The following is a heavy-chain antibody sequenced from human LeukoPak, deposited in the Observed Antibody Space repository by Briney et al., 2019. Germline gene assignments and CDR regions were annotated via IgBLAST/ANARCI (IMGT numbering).Heavy chain of an antibody. V-gene: IGHV3-48*04. CDR3: AREAPQYSSGWYSAYDY. D-gene: IGHD6-19*01. CDR1: GFTFSSYA. Sequence: GGSLRLSCVASGFTFSSYAMSWVRQAPGKGLEWVSYISSSSSTIYYADSVKGRFTIPRDNAKNSLYLQMNSLRAEDTAVYYCAREAPQYSSGWYSAYDYWGQGTLVTVSS. CDR2: ISSSSSTI. J-gene: IGHJ4*02.